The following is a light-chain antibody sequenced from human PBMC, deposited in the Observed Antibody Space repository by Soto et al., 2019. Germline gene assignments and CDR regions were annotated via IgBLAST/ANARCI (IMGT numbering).Light chain of an antibody. V-gene: IGKV1-33*01. J-gene: IGKJ3*01. Sequence: DLQMTQSPPSLSASVGDRVTITCQASQDIGNSLNWFQHKPGKAPNLVIYDASNLEIGVPSRFSGSGSGTDFTFTITSLWPEDIATYYCQKSDHLPLFGPGTKVESK. CDR2: DAS. CDR3: QKSDHLPL. CDR1: QDIGNS.